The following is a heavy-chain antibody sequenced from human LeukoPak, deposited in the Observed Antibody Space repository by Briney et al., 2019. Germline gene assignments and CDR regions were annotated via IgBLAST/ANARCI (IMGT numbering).Heavy chain of an antibody. CDR3: ARPLRYFDWLPFDY. V-gene: IGHV1-69*13. CDR2: IIPIFGTA. D-gene: IGHD3-9*01. Sequence: SVKVSCKASGGTFSSYAIRWVRQAPGQGLEWMGGIIPIFGTANYAQKFQGRVTITADESTSTAYMELSSLRSEDTAVYYCARPLRYFDWLPFDYWGQGTLVTVSS. J-gene: IGHJ4*02. CDR1: GGTFSSYA.